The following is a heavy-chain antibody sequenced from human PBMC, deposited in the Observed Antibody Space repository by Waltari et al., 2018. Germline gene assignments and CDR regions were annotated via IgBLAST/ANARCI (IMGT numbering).Heavy chain of an antibody. CDR2: VDPEDGET. J-gene: IGHJ3*01. D-gene: IGHD3-10*01. Sequence: EVQLLQSGTELKKPGSTVKISCQVSGYRFTDSYIHWVPQAPGKGPQWMGLVDPEDGETIDAERFQGRVTITADTSTETAFMELSSLTSDDTAVYYCVTALGDRSSASRPFDVWGLGTLMTVSS. V-gene: IGHV1-69-2*01. CDR1: GYRFTDSY. CDR3: VTALGDRSSASRPFDV.